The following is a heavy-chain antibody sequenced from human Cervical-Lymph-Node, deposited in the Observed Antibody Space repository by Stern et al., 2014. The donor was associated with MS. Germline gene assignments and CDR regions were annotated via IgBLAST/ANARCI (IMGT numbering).Heavy chain of an antibody. V-gene: IGHV1-69*06. D-gene: IGHD2-21*02. CDR2: IIPVFGTA. CDR1: GDTFNNYA. Sequence: QLVQSGAEVKKPGSSVKVSCKASGDTFNNYAITWVRQAPGQGLEWMGAIIPVFGTADDPQNFRGRPPQTADKTTPTAYWELSAVKSEDAAFSYGARGPDYGGGDRHYYYDMGVWGQGTTVTVSS. CDR3: ARGPDYGGGDRHYYYDMGV. J-gene: IGHJ6*02.